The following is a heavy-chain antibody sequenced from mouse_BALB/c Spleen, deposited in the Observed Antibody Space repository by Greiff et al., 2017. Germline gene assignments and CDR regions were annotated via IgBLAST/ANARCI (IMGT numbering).Heavy chain of an antibody. J-gene: IGHJ3*01. Sequence: EVKLVESGGGLVQPGGSLRLSCATSGFTFTDYYMSWVRQPPGKALEWLGFIRNKANGYTTEYSASVKGRFTISRDNSQSILYLQMNTLRAEDSATYYCARDTAPCAYWGQGTLVTVSA. CDR3: ARDTAPCAY. CDR1: GFTFTDYY. CDR2: IRNKANGYTT. D-gene: IGHD1-2*01. V-gene: IGHV7-3*02.